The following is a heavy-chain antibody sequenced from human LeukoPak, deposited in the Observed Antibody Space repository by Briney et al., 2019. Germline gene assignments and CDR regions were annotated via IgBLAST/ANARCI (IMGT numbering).Heavy chain of an antibody. Sequence: GGSLRLSCAASGFAFSSYWMSWVRQAPGKGLEWVSTISCGGDNTDYADSVKGRFTVSRDKSKNTVYLQINSLRAEDTAIYYCAKGGQGYYDIAYWGQGTLVTVSS. CDR2: ISCGGDNT. D-gene: IGHD3-22*01. CDR1: GFAFSSYW. V-gene: IGHV3-23*01. CDR3: AKGGQGYYDIAY. J-gene: IGHJ4*02.